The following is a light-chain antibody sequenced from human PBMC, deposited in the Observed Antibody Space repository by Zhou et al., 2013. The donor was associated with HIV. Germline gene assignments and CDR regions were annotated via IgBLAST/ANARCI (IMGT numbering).Light chain of an antibody. CDR1: QSVRNH. J-gene: IGKJ1*01. CDR3: QFYNNWPPTWT. Sequence: EIVLTQSPGTLSLSPGERATLSCRASQSVRNHLAWYQEKPGQAPRLLVYGASSRATGIPDRFSGSGSGTDFTLTISRLEPEDFAVYYCQFYNNWPPTWTFGQGTNVEMK. CDR2: GAS. V-gene: IGKV3-20*01.